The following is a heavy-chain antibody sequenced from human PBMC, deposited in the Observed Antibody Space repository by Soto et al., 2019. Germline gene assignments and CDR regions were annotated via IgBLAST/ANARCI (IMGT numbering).Heavy chain of an antibody. CDR2: IDRSGTA. V-gene: IGHV3-23*01. CDR3: ARISNSGGSCTDY. Sequence: GGSLRLSCAASGFTFSIYPMSWSRQAPGKGLEWVSAIDRSGTAYYTDSVTGRFTISRGNSENTLFLQMNSLRVEDTAVYYCARISNSGGSCTDYWGLGTLVTVSS. J-gene: IGHJ4*02. CDR1: GFTFSIYP. D-gene: IGHD2-15*01.